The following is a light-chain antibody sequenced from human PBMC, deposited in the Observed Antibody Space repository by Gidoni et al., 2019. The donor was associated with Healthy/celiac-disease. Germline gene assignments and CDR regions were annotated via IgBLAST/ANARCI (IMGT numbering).Light chain of an antibody. CDR1: SSDVGSYNL. J-gene: IGLJ2*01. V-gene: IGLV2-23*02. CDR2: EVS. CDR3: CSYAGSSTLV. Sequence: QPASVSGSPGQSITISCTGTSSDVGSYNLVSWYQQHPGKAPKLMIYEVSKRPSGVSNRFSGSKSGNTASLTISGLQAEDEADYYCCSYAGSSTLVFGGGTKLTVL.